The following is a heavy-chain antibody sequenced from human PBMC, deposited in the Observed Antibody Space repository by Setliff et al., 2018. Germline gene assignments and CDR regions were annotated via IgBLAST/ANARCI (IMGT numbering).Heavy chain of an antibody. CDR3: ATVVRGGTSRTSYHYYYMDV. J-gene: IGHJ6*03. CDR2: INPGSGAT. V-gene: IGHV1-2*02. D-gene: IGHD1-26*01. CDR1: GGTFSSYA. Sequence: ASVKVSCKASGGTFSSYAISWVRQAPGQGLEWMGWINPGSGATNLAQRFQGRVTMTRDTSISTAYMELSSLRSDDTAVYYCATVVRGGTSRTSYHYYYMDVRGKGTTVTVSS.